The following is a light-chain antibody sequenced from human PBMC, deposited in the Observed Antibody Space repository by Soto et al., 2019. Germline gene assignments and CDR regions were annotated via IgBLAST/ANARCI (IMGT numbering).Light chain of an antibody. V-gene: IGKV3-20*01. CDR2: SAS. CDR1: QGVGSTY. J-gene: IGKJ4*01. Sequence: EIVLTQSPGTLPLSLGERATLSCRASQGVGSTYLAWYQQKPGQAPRLLIYSASSRATGIPDRFSGSGSGTDFTLTISRLEPEDSAVYYCQQYGSSPLTFGGGTKV. CDR3: QQYGSSPLT.